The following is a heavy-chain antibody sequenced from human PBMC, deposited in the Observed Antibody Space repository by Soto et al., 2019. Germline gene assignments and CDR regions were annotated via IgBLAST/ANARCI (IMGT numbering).Heavy chain of an antibody. Sequence: EVQLLESGGGLVQPGGSLRLSCAASSFTFSTYAMTWARQVPGTGLEWVSSISGSGATTFYAASVRGRFTITRDNSKNTLYLQMNSLRVDDTAVYYCAKWGQGFSTIAPYSFGTDVWGQGTTVTVSS. J-gene: IGHJ6*02. V-gene: IGHV3-23*01. D-gene: IGHD2-8*01. CDR2: ISGSGATT. CDR3: AKWGQGFSTIAPYSFGTDV. CDR1: SFTFSTYA.